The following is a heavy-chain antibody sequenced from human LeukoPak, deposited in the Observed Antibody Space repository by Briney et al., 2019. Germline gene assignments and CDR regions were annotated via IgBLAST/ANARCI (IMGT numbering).Heavy chain of an antibody. D-gene: IGHD5-12*01. V-gene: IGHV3-7*01. CDR2: IKQDGNEK. CDR1: GFTFSSSW. CDR3: ARDGATFSGYDWYYYMDV. Sequence: GGSLRLSCAASGFTFSSSWMTWVRQAPGKGLEWVANIKQDGNEKYYVDSVKGRFTVSRDNAKNSLYLQMNSLRVEDTAVYYCARDGATFSGYDWYYYMDVWGKGTTVTVSS. J-gene: IGHJ6*03.